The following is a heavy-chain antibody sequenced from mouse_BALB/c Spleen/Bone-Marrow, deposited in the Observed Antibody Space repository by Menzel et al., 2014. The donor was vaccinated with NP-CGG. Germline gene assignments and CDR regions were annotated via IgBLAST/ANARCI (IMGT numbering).Heavy chain of an antibody. CDR1: GYTFTGYW. Sequence: VQLQQSGAELVKPGASVKLSCKASGYTFTGYWMHWVKQRPGQGLEWIREINPSNGRTNYNEKFKSMATLTVDKSSSTAYMQLSSLTSEDSAVYYCTNYGYDWGQGTALTVSS. D-gene: IGHD1-2*01. CDR2: INPSNGRT. CDR3: TNYGYD. J-gene: IGHJ2*01. V-gene: IGHV1S81*02.